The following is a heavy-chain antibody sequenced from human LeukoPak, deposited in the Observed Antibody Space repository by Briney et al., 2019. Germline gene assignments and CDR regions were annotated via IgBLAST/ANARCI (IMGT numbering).Heavy chain of an antibody. CDR2: ISSSGSTI. V-gene: IGHV3-11*01. D-gene: IGHD3-10*01. J-gene: IGHJ6*02. CDR3: AREDGSGSYYYYYGMDV. CDR1: GFTFSDYY. Sequence: GGSLRLSCAASGFTFSDYYMSWIRQAPGKGLEWVSYISSSGSTIYYADSVKGRFTISRDNAKNSLYLQMNSLRAEDTAVYYCAREDGSGSYYYYYGMDVWGQGPRSPSP.